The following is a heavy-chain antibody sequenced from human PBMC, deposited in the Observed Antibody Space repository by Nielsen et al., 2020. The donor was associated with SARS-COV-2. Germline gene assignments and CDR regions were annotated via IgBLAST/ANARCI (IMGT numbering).Heavy chain of an antibody. CDR1: GYTFTSYG. CDR3: ARDPYMVRGVSGFDY. D-gene: IGHD3-10*01. J-gene: IGHJ4*02. V-gene: IGHV1-18*01. CDR2: ISAYNGNT. Sequence: GESLKISCKGSGYTFTSYGISWVRQAPGQGLEWMGWISAYNGNTNYAQKLQGRVTMTTDTSTSTAYMELRSLRSDDTAVYYCARDPYMVRGVSGFDYWGQGTLVTVSS.